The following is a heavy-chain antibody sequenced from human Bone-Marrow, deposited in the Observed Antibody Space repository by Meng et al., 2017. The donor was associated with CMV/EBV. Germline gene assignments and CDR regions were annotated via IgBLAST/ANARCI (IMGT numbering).Heavy chain of an antibody. V-gene: IGHV3-30*04. Sequence: GESLKISCAASGFTFSSYAMHWVRQAPGKGLEWVAVISYDGSNKYYADSVKGRFTISRDNSKNTLYLQMNSLRAEDTAVYYCAKEDGVDTAMVIAYYYGMDVWGQGTTVTGSS. CDR1: GFTFSSYA. D-gene: IGHD5-18*01. CDR2: ISYDGSNK. CDR3: AKEDGVDTAMVIAYYYGMDV. J-gene: IGHJ6*02.